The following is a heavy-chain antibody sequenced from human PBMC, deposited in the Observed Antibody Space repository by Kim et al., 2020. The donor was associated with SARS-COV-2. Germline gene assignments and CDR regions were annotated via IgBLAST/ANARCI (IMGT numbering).Heavy chain of an antibody. J-gene: IGHJ5*02. CDR1: GGSISSSSYY. CDR3: ARLPTDLWQQAGWFDP. Sequence: SETLSLTCTVSGGSISSSSYYWGWIRQPPGKGLEWIGSIYYSGSTYYNPSLKSRVTISVDTSKNQFSLKLSSVTAADTALYYCARLPTDLWQQAGWFDPWGQGTLVTVSS. CDR2: IYYSGST. D-gene: IGHD6-13*01. V-gene: IGHV4-39*01.